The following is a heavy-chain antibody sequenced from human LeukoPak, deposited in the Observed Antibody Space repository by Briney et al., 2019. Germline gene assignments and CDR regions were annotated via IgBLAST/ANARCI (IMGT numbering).Heavy chain of an antibody. J-gene: IGHJ4*02. D-gene: IGHD1-26*01. Sequence: PGGSLRLSCAASGFTVSSNYMSWVRQAPGKGLEWVSSISSSSSYIYYADSVKGRFTISRDNAKNSLYLQMNSLRAEDTAVYYCARVGGSYYSAYYFDYWGQGTLVTVSS. CDR2: ISSSSSYI. V-gene: IGHV3-21*01. CDR3: ARVGGSYYSAYYFDY. CDR1: GFTVSSNY.